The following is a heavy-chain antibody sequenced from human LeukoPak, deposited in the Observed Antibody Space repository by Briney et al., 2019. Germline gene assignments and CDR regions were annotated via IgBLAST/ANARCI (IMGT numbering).Heavy chain of an antibody. D-gene: IGHD5-18*01. CDR1: VFTFSSYT. Sequence: GGSLRLSCAASVFTFSSYTMNWVRQAPGKGLQRVSTVSASSDIHYSDSVKGRFTISRDNARNSLYLQMNSLRDEDTAVYYCARDALHTAHLDYWGQGTLVTVSS. J-gene: IGHJ4*02. CDR2: VSASSDI. V-gene: IGHV3-48*02. CDR3: ARDALHTAHLDY.